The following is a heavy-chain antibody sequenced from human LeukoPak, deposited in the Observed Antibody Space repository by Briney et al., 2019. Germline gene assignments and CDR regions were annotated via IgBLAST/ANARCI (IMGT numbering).Heavy chain of an antibody. J-gene: IGHJ5*01. CDR1: GFTFTTYY. CDR3: TPENDPSGKMGRFDP. CDR2: IRYDGNEE. D-gene: IGHD3-10*01. V-gene: IGHV3-33*08. Sequence: PGGSLRLSCAASGFTFTTYYMTWVRQAPGKGLDWVAGIRYDGNEELYADSVRGRFTISRDNSRNILYLQMNSLSPEDTATYYCTPENDPSGKMGRFDPWGQGTLVTVSS.